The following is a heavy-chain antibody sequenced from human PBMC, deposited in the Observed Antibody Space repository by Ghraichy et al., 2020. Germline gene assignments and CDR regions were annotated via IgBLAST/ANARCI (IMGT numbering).Heavy chain of an antibody. CDR3: TTLQNCSSTSCYRPYYDFWSGWGGGRNIGDY. CDR1: GFTFSNAW. V-gene: IGHV3-15*01. CDR2: IKSKTDGGTT. Sequence: GGSLRLSCAASGFTFSNAWMSWVRQAPGKGLEWVGRIKSKTDGGTTDYAAPVKGRFTISRDDSKNTLYLQMNSLKTEDTAVYYCTTLQNCSSTSCYRPYYDFWSGWGGGRNIGDYWGQGTLVTVSS. D-gene: IGHD3-3*01. J-gene: IGHJ4*02.